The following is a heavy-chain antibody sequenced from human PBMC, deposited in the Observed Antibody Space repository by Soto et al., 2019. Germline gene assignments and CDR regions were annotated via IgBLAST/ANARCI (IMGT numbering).Heavy chain of an antibody. V-gene: IGHV1-2*04. Sequence: ASVKVSCKASGYTFTSYYMHWVRQAPGQGLEWMGIINPSGGGTNYAQKFQGWVTMTRDTSISTAYMELSRLRSDDTAVYYCARDLSSSRGFDPWGQGTLVTVSS. J-gene: IGHJ5*02. CDR1: GYTFTSYY. CDR2: INPSGGGT. D-gene: IGHD6-6*01. CDR3: ARDLSSSRGFDP.